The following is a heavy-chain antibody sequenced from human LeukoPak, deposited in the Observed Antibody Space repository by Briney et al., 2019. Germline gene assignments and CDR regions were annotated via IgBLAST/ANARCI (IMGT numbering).Heavy chain of an antibody. V-gene: IGHV1-46*01. D-gene: IGHD5-18*01. CDR3: ARYIYGYLHY. CDR2: INPSGGST. Sequence: ASVKVSCKASGGTFSSYAISWVRQAPGQGLEWMGIINPSGGSTSYAQKFQGRVTMTRDTSTSTVYMELSSLRSEDTAVYYCARYIYGYLHYWGQGTLVTVSS. J-gene: IGHJ4*02. CDR1: GGTFSSYA.